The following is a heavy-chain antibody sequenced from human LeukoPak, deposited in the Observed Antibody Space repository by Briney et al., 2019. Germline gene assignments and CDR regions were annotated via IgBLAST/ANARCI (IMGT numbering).Heavy chain of an antibody. CDR1: GDSIIGYY. CDR3: ARGYCSGGSCYSYYYYNYMDV. Sequence: SETLSLTCSVSGDSIIGYYWGWIRQPPGKGLEWIGSIHYSGSTNYNPSLKSRVTISVDTSKNQFSLKLSSVTAADTAVYYCARGYCSGGSCYSYYYYNYMDVWGKGTTVTVSS. CDR2: IHYSGST. V-gene: IGHV4-39*07. D-gene: IGHD2-15*01. J-gene: IGHJ6*03.